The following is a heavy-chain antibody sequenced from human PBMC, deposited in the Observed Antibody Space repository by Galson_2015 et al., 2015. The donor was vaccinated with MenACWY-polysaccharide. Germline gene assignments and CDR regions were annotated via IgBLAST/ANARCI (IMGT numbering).Heavy chain of an antibody. D-gene: IGHD3-16*01. CDR2: ISYEWGT. V-gene: IGHV4-31*03. CDR1: GASINSGGYF. Sequence: TLSLTCTVSGASINSGGYFWSWIRPHPGKGLEWIASISYEWGTYYNPSRKSRVTISADTPNNQFSLKLSSVTAADTAVYYCARGGRAFSNRNWFDPWGQGTLVTVSS. J-gene: IGHJ5*02. CDR3: ARGGRAFSNRNWFDP.